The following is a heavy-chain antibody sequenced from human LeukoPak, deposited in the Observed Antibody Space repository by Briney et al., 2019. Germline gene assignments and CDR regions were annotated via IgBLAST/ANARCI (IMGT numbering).Heavy chain of an antibody. CDR2: INHSGST. D-gene: IGHD6-13*01. Sequence: SETLSLTCAVYGGSFSGYYWSWIRQPPGKGLEWIGEINHSGSTNYNPSLKSRVTISVDTSKNQFSLKPSSVTAADTAVYYCARGRRSSSWYAGFDPWGQGTLVTVSS. J-gene: IGHJ5*02. CDR1: GGSFSGYY. V-gene: IGHV4-34*01. CDR3: ARGRRSSSWYAGFDP.